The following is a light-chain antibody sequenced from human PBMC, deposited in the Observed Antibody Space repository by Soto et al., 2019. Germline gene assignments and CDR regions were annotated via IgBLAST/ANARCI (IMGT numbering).Light chain of an antibody. CDR3: SSFAGNNNFV. CDR2: EVS. CDR1: SSDVGGDNY. V-gene: IGLV2-8*01. J-gene: IGLJ2*01. Sequence: QSALTQPPSASVSPVQSVTISCTATSSDVGGDNYVSWYQQHPGKAPKLMISEVSKRPSGVPDRFSGSKSGNTASLTVSVLQAEDEADDYCSSFAGNNNFVFVVGTPLTVL.